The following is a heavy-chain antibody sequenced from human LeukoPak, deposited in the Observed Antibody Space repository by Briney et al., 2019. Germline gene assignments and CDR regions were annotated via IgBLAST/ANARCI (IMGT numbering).Heavy chain of an antibody. CDR1: GGSISSSNW. Sequence: KPSGTLSLTCAVSGGSISSSNWWRWVRQPPGKGLEWIGEIYHSGSTNYNPPLKGRVTISVDKSKDQFSLKLSSVTAADTAVYYCARDFLGSSWYRGNWFGPWGQGTLVTVSS. J-gene: IGHJ5*02. V-gene: IGHV4-4*02. D-gene: IGHD6-13*01. CDR3: ARDFLGSSWYRGNWFGP. CDR2: IYHSGST.